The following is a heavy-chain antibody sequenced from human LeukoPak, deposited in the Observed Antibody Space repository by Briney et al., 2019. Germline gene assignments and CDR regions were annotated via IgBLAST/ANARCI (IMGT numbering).Heavy chain of an antibody. CDR3: AREMMTTVTPFDY. V-gene: IGHV3-48*03. D-gene: IGHD4-17*01. CDR1: GFTFSSYE. J-gene: IGHJ4*02. CDR2: ISSSGSTI. Sequence: PGGSLRLSCAASGFTFSSYEMNWVRQAPGKGLEWVSYISSSGSTIYYADSVKGRFTISGDNAKNSLYLQMNSLRAEDTAAYYCAREMMTTVTPFDYWGQGTLVTVSS.